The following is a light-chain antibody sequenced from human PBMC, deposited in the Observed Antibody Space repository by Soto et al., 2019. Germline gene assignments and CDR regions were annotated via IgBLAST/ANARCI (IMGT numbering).Light chain of an antibody. V-gene: IGKV3-20*01. Sequence: EIVLTQAPGTVSFSPGERATPSCRGSQSFNSIYLAWYQQKPGQAPRLLIYGASSRATGIPDRFSGSGSGTDFTLTISRLEPEEFAVYYCHQYDIWTLGQGTKVDI. CDR2: GAS. CDR3: HQYDIWT. J-gene: IGKJ1*01. CDR1: QSFNSIY.